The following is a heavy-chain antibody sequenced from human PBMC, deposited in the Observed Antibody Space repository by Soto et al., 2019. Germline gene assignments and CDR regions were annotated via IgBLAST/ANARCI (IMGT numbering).Heavy chain of an antibody. CDR1: GGTFSSYT. J-gene: IGHJ6*03. CDR2: IIPILGIA. D-gene: IGHD3-3*01. V-gene: IGHV1-69*02. Sequence: ASVKVSCKASGGTFSSYTISWVRQAPGQGLEWMGRIIPILGIANYAQKFQGRVTITADKSTSTAYMELSSLRSEDTAVYYCARELRFLEWSYYYYMDVWGKGTTVTVSS. CDR3: ARELRFLEWSYYYYMDV.